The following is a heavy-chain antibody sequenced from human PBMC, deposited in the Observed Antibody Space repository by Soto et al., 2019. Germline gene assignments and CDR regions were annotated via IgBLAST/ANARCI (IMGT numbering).Heavy chain of an antibody. CDR3: AIGGRLRFVEWLPRPTYFDY. CDR2: INHSGST. CDR1: GGSFSGYY. J-gene: IGHJ4*02. V-gene: IGHV4-34*01. D-gene: IGHD3-3*01. Sequence: SETLSLTCAVYGGSFSGYYWSWIRQPPGKGLEWIGEINHSGSTNYNPSLKSRVTISVDTSKNQFSLKLSSVTAADTAVYYCAIGGRLRFVEWLPRPTYFDYWGQGTLVTVSS.